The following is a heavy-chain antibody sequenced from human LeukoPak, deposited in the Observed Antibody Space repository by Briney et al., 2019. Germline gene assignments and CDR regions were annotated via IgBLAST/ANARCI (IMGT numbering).Heavy chain of an antibody. CDR3: ASGRHTFDP. D-gene: IGHD6-25*01. CDR1: GFAFSSYS. Sequence: PGGSLRLSCAASGFAFSSYSMTWVRQAPGKGLEWVSSITSSSSYIYYAHSVKGRFTISRDDARNSLYLQRNSRRVEDTAVYYCASGRHTFDPWGQGTLVTVSS. J-gene: IGHJ5*02. CDR2: ITSSSSYI. V-gene: IGHV3-21*01.